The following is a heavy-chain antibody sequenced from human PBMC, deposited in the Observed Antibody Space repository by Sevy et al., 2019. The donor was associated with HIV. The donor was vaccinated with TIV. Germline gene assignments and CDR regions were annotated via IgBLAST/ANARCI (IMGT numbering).Heavy chain of an antibody. CDR3: AVWPGGQTGHYLKIAS. CDR2: ISYDGSKI. CDR1: GFTFSTYA. D-gene: IGHD3-9*01. V-gene: IGHV3-30*04. Sequence: GGSLRLSCAASGFTFSTYAIHWVRQAPGKGLEWVALISYDGSKIFYIDSVKGRFTVSRDNSRNSLYLQMNSLRPEDTAVYYCAVWPGGQTGHYLKIASWGQGPLVTVSS. J-gene: IGHJ4*02.